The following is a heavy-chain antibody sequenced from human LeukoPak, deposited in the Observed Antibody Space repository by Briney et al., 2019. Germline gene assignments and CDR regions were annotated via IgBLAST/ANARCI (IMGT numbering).Heavy chain of an antibody. CDR2: IWYDGTKK. V-gene: IGHV3-33*01. Sequence: GGSLRLSCAASGFTFSRYGMHWVRQAPGKGLEWVAVIWYDGTKKYYADSVKGRFTISRDNSKSTLYLQMNSLRAEDTAVYYCTRANFAVDTYDYWGQGTLVTVSS. CDR1: GFTFSRYG. J-gene: IGHJ4*02. CDR3: TRANFAVDTYDY. D-gene: IGHD3-3*01.